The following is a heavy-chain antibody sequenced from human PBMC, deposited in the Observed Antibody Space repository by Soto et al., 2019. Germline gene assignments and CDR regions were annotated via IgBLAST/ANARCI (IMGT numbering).Heavy chain of an antibody. CDR3: AILGEDIVVVPAAGDY. J-gene: IGHJ4*02. Sequence: GGSLRLSCAASGFTFSSYSMNWVRQAPGKGLEWVSYISSSSSTIYYADSVKGRFTISRDNAKNSLYLQMNSLRAEDTAVYYCAILGEDIVVVPAAGDYWGQGTLVTVSS. CDR1: GFTFSSYS. CDR2: ISSSSSTI. D-gene: IGHD2-2*01. V-gene: IGHV3-48*01.